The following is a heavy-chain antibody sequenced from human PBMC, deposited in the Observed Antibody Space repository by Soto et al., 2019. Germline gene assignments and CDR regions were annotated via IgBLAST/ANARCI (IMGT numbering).Heavy chain of an antibody. V-gene: IGHV3-23*01. CDR3: AEVYDFWSGYLYYFDY. D-gene: IGHD3-3*01. CDR2: ISGSGGST. J-gene: IGHJ4*02. Sequence: GGSLRLSCAASGFTFSSYAMSWVRQAPGKGLEWVSAISGSGGSTYYADSVKGRFTISRDNSKNTLYLQMNSLRAEDTAVYYCAEVYDFWSGYLYYFDYWGQGTLVTVSS. CDR1: GFTFSSYA.